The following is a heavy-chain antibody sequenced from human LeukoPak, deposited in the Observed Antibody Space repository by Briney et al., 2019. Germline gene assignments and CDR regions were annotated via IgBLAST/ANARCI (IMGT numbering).Heavy chain of an antibody. CDR2: ISGSGGST. D-gene: IGHD6-13*01. J-gene: IGHJ4*02. CDR1: GFTFSSYA. Sequence: PGESLRLSCAASGFTFSSYAMSWVRQAPGKGLEWVSAISGSGGSTYYADSVKGRFTISRDNSKNTLYLQMNSLRAEDTAVYYCAKYTAAAGSLFDYWGQGTLVTVSS. V-gene: IGHV3-23*01. CDR3: AKYTAAAGSLFDY.